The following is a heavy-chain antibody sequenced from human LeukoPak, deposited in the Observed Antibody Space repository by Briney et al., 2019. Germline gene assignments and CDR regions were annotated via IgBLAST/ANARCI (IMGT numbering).Heavy chain of an antibody. J-gene: IGHJ3*02. Sequence: PGGSLRLXCAASGFTFSSYSMNWVRQAPGKGLEWVSSISSSSSYIYYADSVKGRFTISRDNAKNSLYLQMNSLRAEDTAVYYCARIHDYGDLDAFDIWGQRTMVTVSS. CDR2: ISSSSSYI. V-gene: IGHV3-21*01. D-gene: IGHD4/OR15-4a*01. CDR1: GFTFSSYS. CDR3: ARIHDYGDLDAFDI.